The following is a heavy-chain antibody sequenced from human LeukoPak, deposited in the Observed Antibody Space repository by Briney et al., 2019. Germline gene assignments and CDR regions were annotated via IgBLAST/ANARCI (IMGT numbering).Heavy chain of an antibody. CDR2: ISSSGRYM. CDR3: AKDVRSDYFDY. J-gene: IGHJ4*02. CDR1: GFTFRSFS. Sequence: PGGSLRLSCAASGFTFRSFSMNWVRQAPGKGLEWVSAISSSGRYMYYVDSVKGRFTISRDNANNSLYLQMDSLRAEDTAVYYCAKDVRSDYFDYWGQGTLVTVSS. V-gene: IGHV3-21*01.